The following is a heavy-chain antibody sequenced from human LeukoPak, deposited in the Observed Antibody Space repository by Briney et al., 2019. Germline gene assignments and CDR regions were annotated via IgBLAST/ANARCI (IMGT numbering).Heavy chain of an antibody. V-gene: IGHV1-3*04. D-gene: IGHD3-16*01. CDR3: AWKIQGEVHPFDY. CDR2: INTGSGDR. CDR1: GYTFTTYP. J-gene: IGHJ4*02. Sequence: GASVKVSCKASGYTFTTYPIHWVRQAPGQSLEWMGWINTGSGDRKYSQNFQGRVTINRDTSASTAYMELSSLTSQDTAVYYCAWKIQGEVHPFDYWGQGALVTVSS.